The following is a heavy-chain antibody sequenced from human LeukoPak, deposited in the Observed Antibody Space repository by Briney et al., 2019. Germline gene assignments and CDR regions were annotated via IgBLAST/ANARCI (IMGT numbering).Heavy chain of an antibody. CDR2: IIPIFGTA. CDR1: GGTFSSYA. CDR3: ARMGVERFGELLLDY. V-gene: IGHV1-69*05. D-gene: IGHD3-10*01. J-gene: IGHJ4*02. Sequence: GASVKVSCKASGGTFSSYAISWVRQAPGQGLEWMGGIIPIFGTANYAQKFQGRVTITTDESTSTAYMELSSLRSEDTAVYYCARMGVERFGELLLDYWGQGTLVTVSS.